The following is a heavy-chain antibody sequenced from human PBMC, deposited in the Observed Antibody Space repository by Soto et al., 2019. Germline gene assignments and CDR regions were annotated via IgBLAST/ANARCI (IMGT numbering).Heavy chain of an antibody. CDR2: INHSGRT. Sequence: PSETLSLTCAVYGGSFSGYYWSWIRQPTGKGLECIGEINHSGRTNYNPSLKSRVTISIDTSKNQFSLMLTSVTAADTAVYYCARHPSRTYSIIASWGQGALVTVSS. CDR3: ARHPSRTYSIIAS. V-gene: IGHV4-34*01. D-gene: IGHD1-26*01. J-gene: IGHJ4*02. CDR1: GGSFSGYY.